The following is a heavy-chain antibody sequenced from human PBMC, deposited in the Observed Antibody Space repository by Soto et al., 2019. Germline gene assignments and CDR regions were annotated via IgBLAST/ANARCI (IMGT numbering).Heavy chain of an antibody. V-gene: IGHV3-74*01. J-gene: IGHJ5*02. CDR2: INSDGSST. CDR1: GFTFSSYW. Sequence: GGSLRLSCAASGFTFSSYWMHWVRQAPGKGLVWVSRINSDGSSTRYADSVKGRFTISRDNAKNTLYLKMNSVRAEDTAVYYCAREATGNWFDPWGQGTLVTVSS. CDR3: AREATGNWFDP.